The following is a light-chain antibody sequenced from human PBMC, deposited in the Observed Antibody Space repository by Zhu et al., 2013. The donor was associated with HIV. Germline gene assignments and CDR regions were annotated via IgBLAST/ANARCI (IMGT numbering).Light chain of an antibody. CDR1: QSVSSNY. J-gene: IGKJ2*03. CDR3: QQYGSSYS. V-gene: IGKV3-20*01. Sequence: EIVLTQSPGTLSLSPGERATLSCRASQSVSSNYLAWYQQKPGQAPRLLIYGASSRATGIPDRFSGSGSGTDFTLTISRLEPEDSAVYYCQQYGSSYSFGQGTQLEIK. CDR2: GAS.